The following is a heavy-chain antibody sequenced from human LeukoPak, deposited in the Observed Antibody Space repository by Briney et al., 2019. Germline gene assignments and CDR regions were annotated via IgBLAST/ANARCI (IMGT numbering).Heavy chain of an antibody. D-gene: IGHD6-19*01. CDR3: ARVDQSGRRLVPSY. Sequence: GGSLRLSCAASGFTFSSYGMHWVRQAPGKGLEWVAVISYDGSNKYYADSVKGRFTISRDNSKNTMYLQMNNLRAEDTAVYYCARVDQSGRRLVPSYWGQGTLVTVSS. V-gene: IGHV3-30*03. J-gene: IGHJ4*02. CDR1: GFTFSSYG. CDR2: ISYDGSNK.